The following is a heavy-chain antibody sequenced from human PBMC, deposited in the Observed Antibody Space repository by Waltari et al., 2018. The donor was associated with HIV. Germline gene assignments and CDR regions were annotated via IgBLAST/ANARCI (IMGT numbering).Heavy chain of an antibody. J-gene: IGHJ4*02. CDR3: ARDRSIVSRHYDNAVSPYFDN. D-gene: IGHD3-22*01. V-gene: IGHV1-2*02. Sequence: QVQLVQSGAEVKKPGASVKVSCKASGNIFPANYIHWVVQAPGQGLEWMGWINPSSGGTNSAQKFQGRVTMTWDTSINTAYMELSGLRSDDTAVYFCARDRSIVSRHYDNAVSPYFDNWGQGTLVSVSS. CDR1: GNIFPANY. CDR2: INPSSGGT.